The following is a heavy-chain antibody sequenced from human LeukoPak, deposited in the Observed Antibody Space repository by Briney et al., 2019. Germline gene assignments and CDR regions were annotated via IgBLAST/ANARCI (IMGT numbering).Heavy chain of an antibody. CDR3: ARDYDSSGYYYVSTSPVVY. D-gene: IGHD3-22*01. CDR1: GYTFTSYA. V-gene: IGHV1-3*01. J-gene: IGHJ4*02. Sequence: ASVKVSCKASGYTFTSYAMHWVRQAPGQRLEWMGWINAGNGNTKYSQKFQGRVTITRDTSASTAYMELSSLRSEDTAVYYCARDYDSSGYYYVSTSPVVYWGQGTLVTVSS. CDR2: INAGNGNT.